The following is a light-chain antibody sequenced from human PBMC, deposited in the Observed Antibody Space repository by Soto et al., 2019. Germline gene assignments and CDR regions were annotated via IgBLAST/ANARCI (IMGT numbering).Light chain of an antibody. Sequence: EIVMTQSPATLSVSPGERATLSCRASQSVSSKLAWYQQKPGQAPRVLIFGASTRATGIPARFSGSGSGTEFTLTISSLQSEDFAVYYCQHYNDWPPTLTCGQGTRVEIK. CDR2: GAS. V-gene: IGKV3-15*01. CDR1: QSVSSK. CDR3: QHYNDWPPTLT. J-gene: IGKJ1*01.